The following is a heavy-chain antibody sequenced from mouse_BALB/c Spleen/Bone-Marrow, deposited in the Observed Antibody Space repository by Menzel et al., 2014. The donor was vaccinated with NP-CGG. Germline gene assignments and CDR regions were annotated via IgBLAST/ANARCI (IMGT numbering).Heavy chain of an antibody. CDR3: ARIYFDFDGFAY. D-gene: IGHD2-4*01. Sequence: QVQLQQPGPGLVAPSQSLSITCTVSGFSLTDCGVSWIRQPPGKGLEWLGVIWGGGSTYYNSALKSRLGISKDNSKSQVFLKMNSLQTDDTAMYYCARIYFDFDGFAYWGQGTLVTVSA. CDR1: GFSLTDCG. V-gene: IGHV2-6-5*01. J-gene: IGHJ3*01. CDR2: IWGGGST.